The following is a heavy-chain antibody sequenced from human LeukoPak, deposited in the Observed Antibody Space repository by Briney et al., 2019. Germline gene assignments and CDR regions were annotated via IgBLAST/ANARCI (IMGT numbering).Heavy chain of an antibody. J-gene: IGHJ4*02. CDR2: INPSGGVT. CDR3: ARDNKERQLGGY. CDR1: GYTFTSYY. Sequence: GGSLRLSCAASGYTFTSYYMHWVRQAPGQGLEWVGLINPSGGVTSYAQNFKGRVTMTRDTSTSTVYMELSSLRSEDTAVYYCARDNKERQLGGYWGQGTLVTVSS. V-gene: IGHV1-46*01. D-gene: IGHD6-13*01.